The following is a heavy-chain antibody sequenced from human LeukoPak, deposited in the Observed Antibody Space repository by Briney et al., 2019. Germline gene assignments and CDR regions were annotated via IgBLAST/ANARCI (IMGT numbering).Heavy chain of an antibody. J-gene: IGHJ3*02. V-gene: IGHV4-34*01. CDR3: ATLNLRSAFDI. D-gene: IGHD1-7*01. CDR1: GGSFSGYY. CDR2: INHSGST. Sequence: SETLSLTCAVYGGSFSGYYWSWIRQPPGKGLEWIGEINHSGSTNYNPSLKSRVTISVDTSKNQFSLKLSSVTAADTAVYYCATLNLRSAFDIWGQGTMVTVS.